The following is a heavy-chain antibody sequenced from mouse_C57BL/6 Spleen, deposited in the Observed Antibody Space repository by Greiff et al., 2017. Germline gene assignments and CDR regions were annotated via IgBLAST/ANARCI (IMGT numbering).Heavy chain of an antibody. V-gene: IGHV7-3*01. CDR3: ARYWDWYFDV. J-gene: IGHJ1*03. D-gene: IGHD4-1*01. CDR2: IRNKANGYTT. Sequence: EVKLVESGGGLVQPGGSLSLSCAASGFTFTDYYMSWVRQPPGKALEWLGFIRNKANGYTTEYSASVKGRFTISRDNSQSILYLQMNALIAEDSATYYCARYWDWYFDVWGTGTTVTVSS. CDR1: GFTFTDYY.